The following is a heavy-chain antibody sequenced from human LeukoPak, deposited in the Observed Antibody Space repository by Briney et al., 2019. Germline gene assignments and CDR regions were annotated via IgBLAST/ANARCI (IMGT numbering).Heavy chain of an antibody. CDR1: GGAISSSSYY. V-gene: IGHV4-39*01. Sequence: SETLSLTCTVSGGAISSSSYYWVWIRQPPGKLPEWIGSIYYSGSTYYNPSLKRRVTISVDTSKNQFSLKLSSVTAADTAVYYCARLAVAGTRDYWGQGTLVTVSS. D-gene: IGHD6-19*01. CDR2: IYYSGST. CDR3: ARLAVAGTRDY. J-gene: IGHJ4*02.